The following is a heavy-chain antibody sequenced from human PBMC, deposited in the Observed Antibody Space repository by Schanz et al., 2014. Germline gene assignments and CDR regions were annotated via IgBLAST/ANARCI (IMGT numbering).Heavy chain of an antibody. D-gene: IGHD6-13*01. Sequence: EVQLVESGGGLVQPGGSLRLSCAASGFTVSNNYMSWVRQAPGKGLEWVARIKSRIHGGTTDYAAPVKGRFTISRDDSKHTVYLQMDSLKTEDTALYYCTTAHYSSNYETLDYWGQGTLVTVSS. J-gene: IGHJ4*02. CDR3: TTAHYSSNYETLDY. CDR1: GFTVSNNY. CDR2: IKSRIHGGTT. V-gene: IGHV3-15*01.